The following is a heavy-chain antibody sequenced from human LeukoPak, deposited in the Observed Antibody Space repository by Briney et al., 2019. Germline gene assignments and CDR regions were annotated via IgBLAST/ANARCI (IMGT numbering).Heavy chain of an antibody. V-gene: IGHV1-46*01. CDR3: ASTEMAGDFDY. CDR2: INPSGGST. J-gene: IGHJ4*02. CDR1: GYTFTSCY. Sequence: ASVKVSCKASGYTFTSCYMHWVRQAPGQGLEWMGIINPSGGSTSYAQKFQGRVTMTRDTSTSTVYMELSSLRSEDTAVYYCASTEMAGDFDYWGQGTLVTVSS. D-gene: IGHD6-19*01.